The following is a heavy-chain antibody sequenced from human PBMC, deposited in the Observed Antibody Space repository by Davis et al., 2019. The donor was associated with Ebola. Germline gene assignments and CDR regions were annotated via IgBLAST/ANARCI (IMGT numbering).Heavy chain of an antibody. J-gene: IGHJ4*02. D-gene: IGHD6-6*01. CDR2: ISGSGGSTI. Sequence: GESLKISCAASGFTFSSYAMSWVRQAPGKGLEWVSAISGSGGSTIYYADSVKGRFTISRDNAKNSLYLQMNSLGDEDTAVYYCARGRYSSSSVYFDYWGQGTLVTVSS. CDR3: ARGRYSSSSVYFDY. V-gene: IGHV3-23*01. CDR1: GFTFSSYA.